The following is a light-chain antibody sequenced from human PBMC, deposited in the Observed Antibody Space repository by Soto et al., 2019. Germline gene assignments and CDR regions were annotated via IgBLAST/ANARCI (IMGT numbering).Light chain of an antibody. CDR2: GVS. J-gene: IGKJ3*01. CDR1: QSVGSTY. Sequence: EIVLTQSPGTLSLSPGERATLSCRASQSVGSTYLAWYQQKPGQAPKLLIYGVSSRATGIPDRFSGSGSGTDFTLTSSRLEPGDFAVYYCQQYGTSPLTFGPGTKVDI. CDR3: QQYGTSPLT. V-gene: IGKV3-20*01.